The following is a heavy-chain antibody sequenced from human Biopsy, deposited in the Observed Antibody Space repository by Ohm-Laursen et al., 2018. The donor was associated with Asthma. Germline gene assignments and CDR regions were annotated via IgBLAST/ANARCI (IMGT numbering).Heavy chain of an antibody. V-gene: IGHV3-30-3*01. CDR1: GFTFSSYA. Sequence: SLRLSCAASGFTFSSYAMHWVRQAPGKGLEWVAVISYDGSNKYYADSVKGRFTISRDNSKNTLYLQMNSLRSEDTAVYYCARKAGSCISRTCYSLDFWGQGTLVTVSS. CDR3: ARKAGSCISRTCYSLDF. CDR2: ISYDGSNK. D-gene: IGHD2-2*01. J-gene: IGHJ4*02.